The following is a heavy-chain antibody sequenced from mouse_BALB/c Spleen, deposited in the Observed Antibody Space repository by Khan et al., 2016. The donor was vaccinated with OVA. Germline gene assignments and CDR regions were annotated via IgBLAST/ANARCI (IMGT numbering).Heavy chain of an antibody. CDR1: GYIFTDYV. D-gene: IGHD4-1*01. Sequence: QIQLVQSGPELVKPGASVKMSCKASGYIFTDYVMNWVKQRTGQGLEWIGQIYPGSDGTYYNEKFKDKATLTAAKSSSTAYMQLHSLPSEDSAVYCCARGGWDVFSYWGQGTLVTVSA. CDR3: ARGGWDVFSY. CDR2: IYPGSDGT. V-gene: IGHV1-77*01. J-gene: IGHJ3*01.